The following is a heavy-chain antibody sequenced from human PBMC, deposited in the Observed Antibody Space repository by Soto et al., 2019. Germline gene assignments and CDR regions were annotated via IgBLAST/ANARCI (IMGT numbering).Heavy chain of an antibody. Sequence: SVKVSCKASGGTFSSYAISWVRQAPGQGLEWMGGIIPIFGTANYAQKFQGRVTITADESTSTAYMELSSLRSEDTAVYYCAREPRYCSSTSCYALNAGLWFDPWGQGTLVTVSS. V-gene: IGHV1-69*13. D-gene: IGHD2-2*01. CDR2: IIPIFGTA. CDR3: AREPRYCSSTSCYALNAGLWFDP. CDR1: GGTFSSYA. J-gene: IGHJ5*02.